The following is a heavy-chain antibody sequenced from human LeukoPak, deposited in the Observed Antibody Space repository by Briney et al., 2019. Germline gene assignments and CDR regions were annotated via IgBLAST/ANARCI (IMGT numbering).Heavy chain of an antibody. CDR2: IRYDGSDE. Sequence: PGGSLRLSCAASGFTFSNYAMHWVRQAPGKGLEWVAFIRYDGSDESYADSVKGRFTISRDNAKNSLYLQMNSLRAEDTAVYYCARGSSSSWYETYYFDYWGQGTLVTVSS. CDR3: ARGSSSSWYETYYFDY. D-gene: IGHD6-13*01. J-gene: IGHJ4*02. CDR1: GFTFSNYA. V-gene: IGHV3-30*02.